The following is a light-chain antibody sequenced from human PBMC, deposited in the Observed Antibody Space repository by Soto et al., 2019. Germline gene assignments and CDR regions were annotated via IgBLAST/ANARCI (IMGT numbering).Light chain of an antibody. CDR2: DVS. CDR3: NSYTSSTPLL. V-gene: IGLV2-14*01. Sequence: QSVLTQPASVSGSPGQSITIACTGTSSDVGGYNYVSWYQQHPGKAPKLMIYDVSNRPSGVSNRFSGSKSGNTASLTISGLQAEDETDYYSNSYTSSTPLLFVGRPRDTVL. J-gene: IGLJ2*01. CDR1: SSDVGGYNY.